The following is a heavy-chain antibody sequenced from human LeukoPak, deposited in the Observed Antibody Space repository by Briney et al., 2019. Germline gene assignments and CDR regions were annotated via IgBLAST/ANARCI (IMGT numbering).Heavy chain of an antibody. J-gene: IGHJ4*02. CDR2: IIPIFGTA. CDR1: GGTFSSYA. CDR3: ARARYRSGGSCYYFDY. V-gene: IGHV1-69*01. Sequence: SVKVSCKASGGTFSSYAISWVRQAPGQGLEWMGGIIPIFGTANYAQKFQGRVTITADESTSTAYMELSSLRSEDTAVYYCARARYRSGGSCYYFDYWGQGTLVTVSS. D-gene: IGHD2-15*01.